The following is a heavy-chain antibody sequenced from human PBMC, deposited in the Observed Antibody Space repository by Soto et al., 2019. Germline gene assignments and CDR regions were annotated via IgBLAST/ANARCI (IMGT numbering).Heavy chain of an antibody. CDR3: AKPADYYGSGSYYY. V-gene: IGHV3-23*01. CDR2: ISGSGGST. Sequence: GGSLRLSCAASGFTFSSYAMSWVRQAPGKGLEWVSAISGSGGSTYYADSMKGRFTISRDNSKNTLYLQMNSLRAEDTAVYYCAKPADYYGSGSYYYWGQGTLVTVSS. CDR1: GFTFSSYA. D-gene: IGHD3-10*01. J-gene: IGHJ4*02.